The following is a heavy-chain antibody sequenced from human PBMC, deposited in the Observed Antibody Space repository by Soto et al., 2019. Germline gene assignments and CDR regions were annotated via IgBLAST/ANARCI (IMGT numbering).Heavy chain of an antibody. Sequence: QVQLQESGPGLVKPSQTLSLTCTVSGGSISSGGYYWSWIRQHPGKGLEWIVYIYYSGSTYYNPSRKSRVTISVDTSKNQFSRKLSSVTAADTAVYYCARSDGDKHYYDSSGYHPWGQGTLVTVSS. CDR2: IYYSGST. J-gene: IGHJ5*02. D-gene: IGHD3-22*01. V-gene: IGHV4-31*03. CDR3: ARSDGDKHYYDSSGYHP. CDR1: GGSISSGGYY.